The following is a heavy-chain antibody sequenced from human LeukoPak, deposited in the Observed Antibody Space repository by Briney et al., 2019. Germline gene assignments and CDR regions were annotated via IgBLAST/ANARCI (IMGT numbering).Heavy chain of an antibody. J-gene: IGHJ4*02. Sequence: SETLSLTCAVSGYSISSGYHWGWIRQPPGKGLEFIGSIHHTGGTHHNPSLKSRVTMSMDTSRNQISLKLSFVTAADTAVYYCARYGSGFDDCWGQGTLATVSS. CDR2: IHHTGGT. D-gene: IGHD3-10*01. V-gene: IGHV4-38-2*01. CDR1: GYSISSGYH. CDR3: ARYGSGFDDC.